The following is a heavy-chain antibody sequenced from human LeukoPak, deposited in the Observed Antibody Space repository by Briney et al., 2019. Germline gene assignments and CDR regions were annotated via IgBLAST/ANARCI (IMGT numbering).Heavy chain of an antibody. V-gene: IGHV3-23*01. CDR3: AKDGMARWERLGGLQRHYFDY. D-gene: IGHD4-11*01. CDR2: ISGSGGST. CDR1: GFIVSHNY. J-gene: IGHJ4*02. Sequence: GGSLRLSCAASGFIVSHNYMTWVRQAPGKGLEWISVISGSGGSTYYADSVKGRFTISRDNSKNTLYLQMNSLRAEDTAVYYCAKDGMARWERLGGLQRHYFDYWGQGTLVTVSS.